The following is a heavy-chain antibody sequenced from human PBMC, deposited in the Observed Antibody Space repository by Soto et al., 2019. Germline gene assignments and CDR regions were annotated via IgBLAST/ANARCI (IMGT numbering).Heavy chain of an antibody. J-gene: IGHJ4*02. CDR3: ARDKITGLFDY. Sequence: QVQLQQWGAGLLKPSETLSLTCAVYGGSFSGYYWTWIRQPPGTGLEWIGEINHSGSTDYNPSLNSRVTISVDTSKNQFSPKLTSVTAADTAVYYCARDKITGLFDYWGQGTLVTVSS. CDR1: GGSFSGYY. V-gene: IGHV4-34*01. D-gene: IGHD2-8*02. CDR2: INHSGST.